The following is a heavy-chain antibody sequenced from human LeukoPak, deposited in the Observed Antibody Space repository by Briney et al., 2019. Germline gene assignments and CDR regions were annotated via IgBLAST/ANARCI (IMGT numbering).Heavy chain of an antibody. Sequence: PSGGSLRLSCAASGFTFSSYAMSWVRQAPGKGLEWVAVISYDGSNKYYADSVKGRFTISRDNSKNTLYLQMNSLRAEDTAVYYCARGGAVAGPHYWGQGTLVTVSS. D-gene: IGHD6-19*01. CDR3: ARGGAVAGPHY. CDR2: ISYDGSNK. CDR1: GFTFSSYA. J-gene: IGHJ4*02. V-gene: IGHV3-30-3*01.